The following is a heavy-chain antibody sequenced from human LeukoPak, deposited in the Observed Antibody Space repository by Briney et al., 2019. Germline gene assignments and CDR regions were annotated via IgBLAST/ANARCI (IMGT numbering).Heavy chain of an antibody. V-gene: IGHV4-59*01. J-gene: IGHJ4*02. Sequence: SETLSLTCTVSAGSISGYYWTWIRQPPGKGLEWIGYIYYSGSTNYHPSLRSRVTLSVDTSKKQFSLKLSSVTAADTAVYYCARGLLVGNTGYYFDYWGQGTLVTVSS. CDR1: AGSISGYY. CDR3: ARGLLVGNTGYYFDY. CDR2: IYYSGST. D-gene: IGHD1-26*01.